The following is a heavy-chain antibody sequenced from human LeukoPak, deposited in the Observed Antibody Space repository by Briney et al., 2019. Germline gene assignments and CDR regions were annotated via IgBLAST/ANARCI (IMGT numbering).Heavy chain of an antibody. CDR1: GGSISSSSYY. V-gene: IGHV4-39*01. CDR3: AYYDFWSGYYTPWY. J-gene: IGHJ4*02. CDR2: IYYSGST. Sequence: SETLSLTCTVSGGSISSSSYYWGWIRQPPGKGLEWIGGIYYSGSTYYNPSLKSRVTISVDTSKNQFSLKLSSVTAADTAVYYCAYYDFWSGYYTPWYWGQGTLVTVSS. D-gene: IGHD3-3*01.